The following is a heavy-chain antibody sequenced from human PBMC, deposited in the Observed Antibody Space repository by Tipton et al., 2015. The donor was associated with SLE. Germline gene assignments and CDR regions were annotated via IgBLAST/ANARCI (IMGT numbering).Heavy chain of an antibody. CDR3: ARDGDSTGRSYFQH. V-gene: IGHV4-61*08. Sequence: TLSLTCIVSGDSMTSAAYYWSWIRQHPGKGLEWLGHIFFTGSTNYNPSLKSRVTISVDTSKNQFSLKLSSVTAADTAVYYCARDGDSTGRSYFQHWGQGTLVTVSS. J-gene: IGHJ1*01. CDR1: GDSMTSAAYY. CDR2: IFFTGST. D-gene: IGHD3-22*01.